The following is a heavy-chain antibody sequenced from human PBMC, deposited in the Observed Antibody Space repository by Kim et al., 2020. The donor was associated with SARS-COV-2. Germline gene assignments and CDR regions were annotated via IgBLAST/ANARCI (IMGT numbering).Heavy chain of an antibody. CDR3: ARGRAGVVPSPILGLGPHYDYFIMDV. D-gene: IGHD2-2*02. J-gene: IGHJ6*02. V-gene: IGHV4-34*01. Sequence: SETLSLTCAVYTGSFSGHYRSWIRQPPGKGLEWIGEIHQSGSPNYNPSLKSRVTISIDTSKNQFSLKLSSVTAADTALYYCARGRAGVVPSPILGLGPHYDYFIMDVWGHGTTVTVSS. CDR2: IHQSGSP. CDR1: TGSFSGHY.